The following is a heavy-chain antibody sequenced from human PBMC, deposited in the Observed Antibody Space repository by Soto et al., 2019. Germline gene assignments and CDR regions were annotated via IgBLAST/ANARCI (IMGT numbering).Heavy chain of an antibody. J-gene: IGHJ6*02. CDR3: GRGNWMQLATRYGMDV. CDR2: IVHNRSP. V-gene: IGHV4-34*02. Sequence: QVHLQQRGAGLLKPSETLSLTCAVFGGSFSDYYWTWIRQTPAKGLEWIGEIVHNRSPTYNPSLLRRVSRSVAPSTNQFFRKLAAVTAADTAVYFCGRGNWMQLATRYGMDVWGQGTTVTVSS. CDR1: GGSFSDYY. D-gene: IGHD1-1*01.